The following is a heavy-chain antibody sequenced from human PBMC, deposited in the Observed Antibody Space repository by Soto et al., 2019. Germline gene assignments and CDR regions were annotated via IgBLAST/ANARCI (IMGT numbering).Heavy chain of an antibody. J-gene: IGHJ4*02. D-gene: IGHD1-26*01. CDR3: ARDVARSGRYFDH. V-gene: IGHV1-69*01. CDR1: GSSYRKYA. Sequence: QVHLVQSGAEVKKPGSSVKVSCRTSGSSYRKYAIGWVRQAPGQGLEWMGLINPFYDTTNYAQKFQGRVTITADQSTGTSYLEVSSLRSEDTAVYYCARDVARSGRYFDHWGQGTLVTVSS. CDR2: INPFYDTT.